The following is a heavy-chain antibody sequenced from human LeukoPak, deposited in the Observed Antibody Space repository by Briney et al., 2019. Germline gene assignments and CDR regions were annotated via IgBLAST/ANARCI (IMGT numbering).Heavy chain of an antibody. CDR1: GFTVSSNY. D-gene: IGHD3-16*01. J-gene: IGHJ3*02. CDR3: ARDRMITFGGVFGAFDI. V-gene: IGHV3-53*01. Sequence: GGSLRLSCAASGFTVSSNYMSWVRQAPGKGPEWVSVIYSGGSTYYEDSVKGRFTISRDNAKNSLYLQMNSLRAEDTAVYYCARDRMITFGGVFGAFDIWGQGTMVTVSS. CDR2: IYSGGST.